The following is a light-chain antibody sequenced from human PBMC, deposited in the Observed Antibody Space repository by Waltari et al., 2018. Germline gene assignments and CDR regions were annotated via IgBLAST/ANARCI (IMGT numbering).Light chain of an antibody. CDR2: GTS. CDR1: QSLSTS. J-gene: IGKJ1*01. Sequence: EIVLTQSQATLSLSPGERATVSCRASQSLSTSLAWYQQKPGQAPRLLIFGTSNRATGIPPRFSGSGSGTDFTLTISSLEPEDFAIYYCQQRGTFGQGTQVEIK. CDR3: QQRGT. V-gene: IGKV3-11*01.